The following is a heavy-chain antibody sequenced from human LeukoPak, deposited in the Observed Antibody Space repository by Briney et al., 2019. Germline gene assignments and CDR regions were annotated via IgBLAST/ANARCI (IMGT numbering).Heavy chain of an antibody. CDR3: ATSARTYIGSSLDY. J-gene: IGHJ4*02. CDR2: ISSDASII. Sequence: PGGSLRLSCATSGLTFSTYWMHWVHQDPGKGLVWVSRISSDASIISYADPVKGRFTISRDNAKNTLYLQMNSLRAEDTALYYCATSARTYIGSSLDYWGQGTLVTVSS. V-gene: IGHV3-74*01. D-gene: IGHD2-15*01. CDR1: GLTFSTYW.